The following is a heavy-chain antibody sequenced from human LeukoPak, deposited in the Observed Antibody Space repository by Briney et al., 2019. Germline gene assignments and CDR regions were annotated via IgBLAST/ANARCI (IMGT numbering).Heavy chain of an antibody. V-gene: IGHV3-30-3*01. CDR2: ISYDGSNK. CDR3: ARSPSSGTNRCDY. Sequence: GGSLRLSCAASGFTFSSYAMSWVRQAPGKGLEWVAVISYDGSNKYYADSVKGRFTISRDNSKNTLYLQMNSLRAEDTAVYYCARSPSSGTNRCDYWGQGTLVTVSS. J-gene: IGHJ4*02. CDR1: GFTFSSYA. D-gene: IGHD3-22*01.